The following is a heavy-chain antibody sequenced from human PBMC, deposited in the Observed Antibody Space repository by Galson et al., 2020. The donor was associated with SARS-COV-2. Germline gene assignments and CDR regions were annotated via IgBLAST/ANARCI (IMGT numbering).Heavy chain of an antibody. CDR2: IIPIFGTA. J-gene: IGHJ6*03. D-gene: IGHD5-18*01. V-gene: IGHV1-69*13. Sequence: SVKVSCKASGGTFSSYAISWVRQAPGQGLEWMGGIIPIFGTANYAQKFQGRVTITADESTSTAYMELSSLRSEDTAVYYCAARAEPLGTAMVRYYYYYYMDVWGKGTTVTVSS. CDR3: AARAEPLGTAMVRYYYYYYMDV. CDR1: GGTFSSYA.